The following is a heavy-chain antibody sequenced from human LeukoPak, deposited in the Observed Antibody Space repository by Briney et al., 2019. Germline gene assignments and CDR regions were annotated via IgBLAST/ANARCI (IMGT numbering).Heavy chain of an antibody. CDR1: GFTFSSYE. CDR3: ARGPYGSSVDY. J-gene: IGHJ4*02. Sequence: GGSLRLSCAASGFTFSSYEVNWVRQAPGKGLEWVSYISSSGSTIYYADSVKGRFTISRDNAKNSLYLQMNSLRAEDTAVYHCARGPYGSSVDYWGQGTLVTVSS. CDR2: ISSSGSTI. V-gene: IGHV3-48*03. D-gene: IGHD3-10*01.